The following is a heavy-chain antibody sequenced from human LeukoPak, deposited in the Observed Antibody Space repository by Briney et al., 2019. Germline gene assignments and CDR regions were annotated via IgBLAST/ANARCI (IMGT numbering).Heavy chain of an antibody. J-gene: IGHJ4*02. CDR2: TYYRSKWYN. CDR1: GDSVSSNSAA. V-gene: IGHV6-1*01. CDR3: ARESSSSSSNHY. Sequence: SQTLSLTCAVSGDSVSSNSAAWNWIRQSPSRGLEWLGRTYYRSKWYNEYAVPVKSRISINPDTSKNQFSLQLNSVTPEDTAVYYCARESSSSSSNHYWGQGTLVTVSS. D-gene: IGHD6-13*01.